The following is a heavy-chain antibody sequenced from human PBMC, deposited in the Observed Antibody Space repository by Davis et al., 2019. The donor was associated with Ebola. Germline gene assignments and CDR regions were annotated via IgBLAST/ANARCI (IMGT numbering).Heavy chain of an antibody. J-gene: IGHJ4*02. CDR2: IYHSGSP. CDR1: GGSFNIYY. V-gene: IGHV4-34*01. Sequence: SETLSLTCAVYGGSFNIYYWNWVRQSPGKGLEWIGSIYHSGSPFSNPSLKSRVTISVDTSKNQFSLKLSSVTAADTAVYYCARARRYYDSSGYYSWWGQGTLVTVSS. D-gene: IGHD3-22*01. CDR3: ARARRYYDSSGYYSW.